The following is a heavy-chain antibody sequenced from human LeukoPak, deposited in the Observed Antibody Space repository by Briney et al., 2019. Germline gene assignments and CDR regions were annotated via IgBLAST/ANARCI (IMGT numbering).Heavy chain of an antibody. CDR1: GFIFMAYS. CDR3: ARDFYDSXGYXVDY. Sequence: PGGSLRLSCTASGFIFMAYSMNWVRQAPGKGLEWVSYISSGTTITTYYADSVRGRFTITRDNAKNSLFLQMDSLRAEDTAVYYCARDFYDSXGYXVDYWGQGTLVTVSS. J-gene: IGHJ4*02. CDR2: ISSGTTITT. V-gene: IGHV3-48*01. D-gene: IGHD3-22*01.